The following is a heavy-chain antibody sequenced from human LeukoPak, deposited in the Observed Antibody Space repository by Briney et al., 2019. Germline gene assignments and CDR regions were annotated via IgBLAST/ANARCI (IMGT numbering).Heavy chain of an antibody. D-gene: IGHD3-3*02. CDR3: ARDLERLSISSPFDP. CDR2: ISWNSGSI. J-gene: IGHJ5*02. Sequence: GGSLRLSCAASGFTFDDYAMHWVRQAPGKGLEWVSGISWNSGSIGYADSVKGRFTISRDNAKNSLYLQMNSLRAEDTAVYYCARDLERLSISSPFDPWGQGTLVTVSS. V-gene: IGHV3-9*01. CDR1: GFTFDDYA.